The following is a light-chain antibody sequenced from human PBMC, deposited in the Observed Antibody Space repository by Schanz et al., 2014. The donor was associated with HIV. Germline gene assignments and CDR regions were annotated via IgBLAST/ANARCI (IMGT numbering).Light chain of an antibody. CDR2: GAS. V-gene: IGKV3-20*01. CDR3: QQYGSSPWT. Sequence: EIVMTQSPATLYVSPGEGATLSCRASQSISNNLAWYQHKPGQAPRLLIFGASNRATGIPDRFSGGVSGTDFTLTISRVEPEDYAVYYCQQYGSSPWTFGQGTRVDVK. CDR1: QSISNN. J-gene: IGKJ1*01.